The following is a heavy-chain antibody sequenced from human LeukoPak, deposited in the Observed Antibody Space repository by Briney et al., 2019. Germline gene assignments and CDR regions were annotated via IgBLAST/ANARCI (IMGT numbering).Heavy chain of an antibody. CDR3: ATQNQLSVTTSLDY. J-gene: IGHJ4*02. CDR2: ISSNGAST. Sequence: PGGALRLSCPASGFTFSIHAMYRVRHAPGPGLEYVSAISSNGASTYYADSVKGRFTISRDNSKNTVSLQMGSLRTEDMAVYYCATQNQLSVTTSLDYWGQGTLVTVSS. V-gene: IGHV3-64*02. CDR1: GFTFSIHA. D-gene: IGHD4-17*01.